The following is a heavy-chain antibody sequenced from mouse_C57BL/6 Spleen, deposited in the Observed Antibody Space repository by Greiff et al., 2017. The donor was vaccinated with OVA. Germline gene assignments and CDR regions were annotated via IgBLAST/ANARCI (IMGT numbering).Heavy chain of an antibody. Sequence: VQLQESGAELVKPGASVKMSCKASGYTFTTYPIEWMKQNHGKSLEWIGNFHPYNDDTKYNEKFKGKATLTVEKSSSTVYLELSRLTSDDSAVYYCARSLGNSPLYWYFDVWGTGTTVTVSS. CDR3: ARSLGNSPLYWYFDV. V-gene: IGHV1-47*01. CDR1: GYTFTTYP. CDR2: FHPYNDDT. J-gene: IGHJ1*03. D-gene: IGHD2-12*01.